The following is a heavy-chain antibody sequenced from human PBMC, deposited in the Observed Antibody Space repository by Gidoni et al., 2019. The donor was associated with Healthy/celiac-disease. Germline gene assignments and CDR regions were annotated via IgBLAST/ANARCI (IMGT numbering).Heavy chain of an antibody. Sequence: QVQLVESGGGVVQPGGALRLACAASGFTFSSYGMHWVRQAPGKGLEWVAFIRYDGSNKYYADSVKGRFTISRDNSKNTLYLQMNSLRAEDTAVYYCAKGGPSDIVVVPAAMGGVDYWGQGTLVTVSS. J-gene: IGHJ4*02. CDR1: GFTFSSYG. CDR3: AKGGPSDIVVVPAAMGGVDY. CDR2: IRYDGSNK. V-gene: IGHV3-30*02. D-gene: IGHD2-2*01.